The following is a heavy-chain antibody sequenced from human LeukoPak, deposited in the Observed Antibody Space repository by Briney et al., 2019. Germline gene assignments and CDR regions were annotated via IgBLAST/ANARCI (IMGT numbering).Heavy chain of an antibody. J-gene: IGHJ6*02. V-gene: IGHV6-1*01. Sequence: SQTLSLTCAISGDSVSSNSAAWNWIRQSPSRGLEWLGRTYYRSKWYNEYAVSVKSRITITPDTSKNQFALQLNSVTPEDSALYYCVREDTGTTLYGMDVWGQGTPVTVSS. CDR3: VREDTGTTLYGMDV. CDR2: TYYRSKWYN. D-gene: IGHD1-1*01. CDR1: GDSVSSNSAA.